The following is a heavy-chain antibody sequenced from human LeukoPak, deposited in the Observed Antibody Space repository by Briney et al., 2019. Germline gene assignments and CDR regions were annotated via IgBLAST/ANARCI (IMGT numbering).Heavy chain of an antibody. J-gene: IGHJ3*02. V-gene: IGHV4-30-4*01. CDR2: FYYSGST. D-gene: IGHD3-22*01. CDR3: ATVLYYYDSSGYYRPDAFDI. Sequence: SQTLSLTCTVSGGSISRGDYYWSWIRQPPAKGLEWIGYFYYSGSTYYNPSLKSRVTISVNTSKTQSSLKLSSVTAADTAVYYCATVLYYYDSSGYYRPDAFDIWGQGTMVTVSS. CDR1: GGSISRGDYY.